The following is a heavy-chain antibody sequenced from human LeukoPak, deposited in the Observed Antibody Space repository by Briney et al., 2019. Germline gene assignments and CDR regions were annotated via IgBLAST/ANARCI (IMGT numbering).Heavy chain of an antibody. Sequence: ASVKVSCKVSGYTLTELSVHWVRQAPGKGLEWMGGFDPEDGETIYAQKFQGRVTMTEDTSTDTAYMELSSLRSEDTAVYYCATVTMVRGVIDYWGQGTLVTVSS. CDR2: FDPEDGET. V-gene: IGHV1-24*01. D-gene: IGHD3-10*01. J-gene: IGHJ4*02. CDR1: GYTLTELS. CDR3: ATVTMVRGVIDY.